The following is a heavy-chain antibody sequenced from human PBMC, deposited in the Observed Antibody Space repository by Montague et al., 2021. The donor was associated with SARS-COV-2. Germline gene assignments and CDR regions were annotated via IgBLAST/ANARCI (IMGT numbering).Heavy chain of an antibody. CDR3: AKRAGGVRDEFDT. CDR1: GFTFSSYA. D-gene: IGHD5-24*01. CDR2: IYSGGSKK. V-gene: IGHV3-23*03. J-gene: IGHJ3*02. Sequence: SLRLSCAASGFTFSSYAMIWVRQAPGKGLEWVAAIYSGGSKKFYADSVMGRFTISRDNAKNTLYLQMNSLRAEDTAVYFCAKRAGGVRDEFDTWGQGTMVTVSS.